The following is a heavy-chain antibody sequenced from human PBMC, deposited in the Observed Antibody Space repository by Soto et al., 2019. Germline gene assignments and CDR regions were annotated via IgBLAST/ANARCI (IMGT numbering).Heavy chain of an antibody. CDR2: IYHSGST. J-gene: IGHJ4*02. Sequence: PSETLSLTCAVSGGSISSGGYSWSWIRQPPGKGLEWIGYIYHSGSTYYNPSLKSRVTISVDRSKNQFSLKLSSVTAADTAVYYCARVARGYGSYYFDYWGQGTLVTVSS. CDR1: GGSISSGGYS. D-gene: IGHD3-10*01. V-gene: IGHV4-30-2*01. CDR3: ARVARGYGSYYFDY.